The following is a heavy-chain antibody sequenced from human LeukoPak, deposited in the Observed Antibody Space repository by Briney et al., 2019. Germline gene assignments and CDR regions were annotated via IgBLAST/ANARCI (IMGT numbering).Heavy chain of an antibody. D-gene: IGHD4/OR15-4a*01. CDR3: ARDLYGGHPGDY. V-gene: IGHV3-48*03. J-gene: IGHJ4*02. CDR2: ISSSGSTI. CDR1: GFTFSSYE. Sequence: PGGSLRLSCAASGFTFSSYEMNWVRQAPGKGLEWVSYISSSGSTIYYADSVKGRFTISRDNAKNSLYLQMNSLRAEDTAVYYCARDLYGGHPGDYWGQGTLVTGSS.